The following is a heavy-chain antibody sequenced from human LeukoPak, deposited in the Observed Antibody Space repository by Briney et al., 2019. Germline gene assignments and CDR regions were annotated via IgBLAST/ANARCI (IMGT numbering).Heavy chain of an antibody. J-gene: IGHJ4*02. D-gene: IGHD2-15*01. CDR3: ARATYGSYVGVYCAY. Sequence: PSETLSLTCAVYGGSLCRYYWSWIRQPPGKGLEWIGEINHSGSTNYNPSLKSRVTISVDTSKNQFSLKLSSVTAADTAVYYCARATYGSYVGVYCAYWGQGTLVTVSS. CDR1: GGSLCRYY. V-gene: IGHV4-34*01. CDR2: INHSGST.